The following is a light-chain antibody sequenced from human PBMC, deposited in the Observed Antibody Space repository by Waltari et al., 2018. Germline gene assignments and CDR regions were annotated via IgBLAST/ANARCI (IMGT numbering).Light chain of an antibody. J-gene: IGLJ2*01. CDR3: LSYTSSITFV. CDR1: SNDVGNSKH. CDR2: EVT. Sequence: QPALTQPASVSGSPGQSITISCTGTSNDVGNSKHVCWYQQHPGKAPKLIISEVTERPSGVSDRFSGSKSGNTASLTISGLQAEDEADYYCLSYTSSITFVFGGGTKLSVL. V-gene: IGLV2-23*02.